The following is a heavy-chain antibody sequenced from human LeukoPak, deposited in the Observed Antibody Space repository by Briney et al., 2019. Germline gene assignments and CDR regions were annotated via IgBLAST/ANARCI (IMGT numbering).Heavy chain of an antibody. V-gene: IGHV3-23*01. J-gene: IGHJ4*02. CDR3: ARGRYCSRTSCYIDY. D-gene: IGHD2-2*02. CDR1: GLTVNNYA. Sequence: PGGSLILSCAASGLTVNNYAMSWVRQAPGRGLEWVSGISGSGDSTYYADSVKGRFTISRDNSKNTLYLQMNSLRAEDTAVYYCARGRYCSRTSCYIDYWGQGTLVTVSS. CDR2: ISGSGDST.